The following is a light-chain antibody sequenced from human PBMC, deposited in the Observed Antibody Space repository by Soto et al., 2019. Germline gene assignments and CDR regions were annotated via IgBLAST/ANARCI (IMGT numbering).Light chain of an antibody. Sequence: QSALTQPASVSGSPGQSITISCTGTSSDVGSYDLVSWYQQHPGKAPKLMIYDVSKRPSGVSNRFSGSKSGNTASLTISGLQAADEADYYCCSYAGSSTYVLFGGGTKLTVL. CDR2: DVS. J-gene: IGLJ2*01. CDR3: CSYAGSSTYVL. V-gene: IGLV2-23*02. CDR1: SSDVGSYDL.